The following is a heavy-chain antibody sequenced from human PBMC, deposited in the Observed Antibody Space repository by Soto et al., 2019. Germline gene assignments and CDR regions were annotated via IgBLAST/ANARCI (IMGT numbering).Heavy chain of an antibody. Sequence: EVQLVESGGDLVQPGGSLRLSCATSDFTFRNYRMNWVRQAPGKGLEWVANIKPDGSATNYVDSVKGRFTISRDNVRNSVSLQMNSLRVEDTAVYFCFGGNGGPQWGQGTLVTVSS. CDR1: DFTFRNYR. V-gene: IGHV3-7*03. CDR2: IKPDGSAT. J-gene: IGHJ4*02. CDR3: FGGNGGPQ. D-gene: IGHD3-16*01.